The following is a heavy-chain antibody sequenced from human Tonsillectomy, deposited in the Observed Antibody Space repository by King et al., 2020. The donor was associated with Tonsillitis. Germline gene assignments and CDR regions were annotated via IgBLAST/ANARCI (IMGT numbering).Heavy chain of an antibody. CDR3: ARRNIDGYISRVFLDS. V-gene: IGHV7-4-1*01. Sequence: VQLVESGSELKKTGASVNVSCTASGYTFIDYPINWVRQAPGQGLEWMGWINTNAGHPTYAQDFTGRFVFSLDTSASTAYLQIDNLKAEDTAVYFCARRNIDGYISRVFLDSWGQGTLVTVSS. D-gene: IGHD5-24*01. CDR2: INTNAGHP. CDR1: GYTFIDYP. J-gene: IGHJ4*02.